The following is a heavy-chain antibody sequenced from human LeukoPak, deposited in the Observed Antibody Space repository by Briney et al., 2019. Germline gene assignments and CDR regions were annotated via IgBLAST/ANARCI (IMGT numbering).Heavy chain of an antibody. CDR2: IYNSGST. CDR1: GGYISSYY. D-gene: IGHD2-2*01. J-gene: IGHJ3*02. V-gene: IGHV4-59*08. Sequence: SETLSVTCTVSGGYISSYYWSWIRQPPGKGLECIAYIYNSGSTNYNPSLKSRVTISLDTSKNQFSLKLSSVTAADTAVYYCARLHCSSTSCPDAFDIWGQGTMVTVSS. CDR3: ARLHCSSTSCPDAFDI.